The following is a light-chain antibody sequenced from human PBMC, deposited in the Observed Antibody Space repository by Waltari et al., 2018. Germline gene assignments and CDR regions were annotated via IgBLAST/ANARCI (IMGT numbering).Light chain of an antibody. CDR3: CSYAGSSTYWV. CDR2: EGS. V-gene: IGLV2-23*01. Sequence: QSALTQPASVSGSPGQSITISCTATSSDVGSYNLVSWYQQHPGKAPKLMIYEGSKRPSGVSNRFSGSKSGNTASLTIFGLQAEDEADYYCCSYAGSSTYWVFGGGTKLTVL. J-gene: IGLJ3*02. CDR1: SSDVGSYNL.